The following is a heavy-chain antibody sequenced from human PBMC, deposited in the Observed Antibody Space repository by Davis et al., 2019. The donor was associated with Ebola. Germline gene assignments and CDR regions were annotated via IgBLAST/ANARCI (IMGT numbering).Heavy chain of an antibody. J-gene: IGHJ6*02. Sequence: PGGSLRLSCAASGFTFSNYWMNWVRQAPGKGLEWIGQIKEDGSQQYYLDSLKGRFTISRDNSKNTLYLQMNSLRAEDTAVYYCAKSSVAGTSGMDVWGQGTTVTVSS. CDR3: AKSSVAGTSGMDV. D-gene: IGHD6-19*01. V-gene: IGHV3-7*03. CDR2: IKEDGSQQ. CDR1: GFTFSNYW.